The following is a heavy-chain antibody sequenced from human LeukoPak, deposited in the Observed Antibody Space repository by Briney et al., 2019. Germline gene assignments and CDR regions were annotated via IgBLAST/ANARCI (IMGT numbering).Heavy chain of an antibody. Sequence: GGSLRLSCAASGFTFDDYAMHWVRHAPGKGLEWVSGISWNSGSIGYADSVKGRFTISRDNAKNSLYLQMNSLRAEDTALYYCAKGSADFLLSATFDYWGQGTLVTVSS. D-gene: IGHD2/OR15-2a*01. CDR3: AKGSADFLLSATFDY. CDR2: ISWNSGSI. V-gene: IGHV3-9*01. CDR1: GFTFDDYA. J-gene: IGHJ4*02.